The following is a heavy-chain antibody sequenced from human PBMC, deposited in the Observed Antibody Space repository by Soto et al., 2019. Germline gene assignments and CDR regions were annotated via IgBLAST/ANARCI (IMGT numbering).Heavy chain of an antibody. D-gene: IGHD1-7*01. CDR3: AKDLGLRLELREGDY. Sequence: PGGSLRLSCAASGFTFSSYAMSWVRQAPGKGLEWVSAISGSGGSTYYADSVKGRFTISRDNSKNTLYLQMNSLRAEDTAVYYCAKDLGLRLELREGDYWGQGTLVTVSS. V-gene: IGHV3-23*01. CDR2: ISGSGGST. J-gene: IGHJ4*02. CDR1: GFTFSSYA.